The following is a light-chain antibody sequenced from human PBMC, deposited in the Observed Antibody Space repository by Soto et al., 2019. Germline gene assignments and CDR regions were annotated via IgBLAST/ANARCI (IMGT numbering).Light chain of an antibody. Sequence: IVLTQSPGTLSLSPGERATLSCRASQDLNTRYSAWYQQKRGQPPSLLIFATSTRASGIPDRFSGSGSGRDFTLTISRLEHEDSAVYFCQQYDTSARYIFGQGTSLDIK. J-gene: IGKJ2*01. V-gene: IGKV3-20*01. CDR2: ATS. CDR3: QQYDTSARYI. CDR1: QDLNTRY.